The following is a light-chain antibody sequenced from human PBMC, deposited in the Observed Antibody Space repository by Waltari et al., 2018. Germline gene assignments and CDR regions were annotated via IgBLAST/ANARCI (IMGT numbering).Light chain of an antibody. CDR1: KSISSY. CDR2: AAS. Sequence: DIQMTQSPSSLSASVGDRVTITCRASKSISSYLNWYQQKPGKAPKLLIYAASSVQSGFPSRFSGSRSGTDFTLTISSLQPEDFATYYCQQSYSTPPLTFGGGTKVEIK. CDR3: QQSYSTPPLT. J-gene: IGKJ4*01. V-gene: IGKV1-39*01.